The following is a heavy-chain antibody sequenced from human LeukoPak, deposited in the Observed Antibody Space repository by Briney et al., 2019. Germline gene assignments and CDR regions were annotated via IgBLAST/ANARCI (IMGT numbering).Heavy chain of an antibody. Sequence: SQTLSLTCAISGDSVSSDNAAWIWIRQSPSRGLEWLGRTYYRSKWSKWYDDYAVSVRSRITITPDTSKNQFSLQLNSVTPEDTAVYYCARVGYCSSTTCPPSGYYYGMDVWGQGTTVTVSS. V-gene: IGHV6-1*01. J-gene: IGHJ6*02. D-gene: IGHD2-2*01. CDR3: ARVGYCSSTTCPPSGYYYGMDV. CDR2: TYYRSKWSKWYD. CDR1: GDSVSSDNAA.